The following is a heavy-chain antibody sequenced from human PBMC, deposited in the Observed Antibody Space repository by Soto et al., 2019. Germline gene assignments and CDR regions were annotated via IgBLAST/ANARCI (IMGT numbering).Heavy chain of an antibody. J-gene: IGHJ5*02. Sequence: SVKVSCKASGGTFSSYAISWVRQAPGQGLEWMGGIIPIFGTANYAQKFQGRVTITADKSTSTAYMELSSLRSEDTAVYYCAIGLHSSSWSPDGWFDPWGQGTLVTVSS. V-gene: IGHV1-69*06. CDR2: IIPIFGTA. CDR1: GGTFSSYA. D-gene: IGHD6-13*01. CDR3: AIGLHSSSWSPDGWFDP.